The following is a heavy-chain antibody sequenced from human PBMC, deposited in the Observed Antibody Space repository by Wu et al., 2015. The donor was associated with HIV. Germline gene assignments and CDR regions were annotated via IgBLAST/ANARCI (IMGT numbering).Heavy chain of an antibody. J-gene: IGHJ2*01. V-gene: IGHV1-18*01. D-gene: IGHD4/OR15-4a*01. CDR3: ARVQFDPDYYTYFDL. Sequence: LVQSGPEAKRPGASVKVSCKASYILSSYPIGWVRQAPGQRLEWMGWMNPKNGHIQPAQRFQDRTTLSADNSAHTAYVELRSLTSDDTAIYFCARVQFDPDYYTYFDLWGQGTLVIVSS. CDR2: MNPKNGHI. CDR1: YILSSYP.